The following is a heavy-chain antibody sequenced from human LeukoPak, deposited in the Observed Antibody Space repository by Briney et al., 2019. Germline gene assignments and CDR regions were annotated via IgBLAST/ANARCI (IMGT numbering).Heavy chain of an antibody. CDR2: ISSSSSYI. D-gene: IGHD6-19*01. J-gene: IGHJ4*02. Sequence: GGSLRLSCAASGFTFSSYSMNWVRQAPGKGVEWVSSISSSSSYIYYADSVKGRFTISRDNAKNSLYLQMNSLRAEDTAVYYCAMEQWLTSNDYWGQGTLVTVSS. CDR3: AMEQWLTSNDY. V-gene: IGHV3-21*01. CDR1: GFTFSSYS.